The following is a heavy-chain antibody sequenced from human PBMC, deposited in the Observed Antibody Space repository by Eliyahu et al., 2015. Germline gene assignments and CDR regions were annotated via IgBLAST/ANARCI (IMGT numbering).Heavy chain of an antibody. D-gene: IGHD6-13*01. CDR2: ISSSSSYI. J-gene: IGHJ4*02. V-gene: IGHV3-21*01. CDR1: XFXFSSYS. Sequence: EVQLVESGGGLVKPGGSXXLXCAASXFXFSSYSMNWVRQAPGKGLEWVSSISSSSSYIYYADSVKGRFTISRDNAKNSLYLQMNSLRAEDTAVYYCARDRDTAAPPEDWGQGTLVTVSS. CDR3: ARDRDTAAPPED.